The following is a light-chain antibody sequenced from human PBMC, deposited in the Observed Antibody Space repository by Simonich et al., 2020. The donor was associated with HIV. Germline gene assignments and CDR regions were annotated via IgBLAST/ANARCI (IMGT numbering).Light chain of an antibody. CDR1: QSVLYSSNNKNY. Sequence: DIVMTQSPDALAVSLGERATINCKSSQSVLYSSNNKNYLAWYQQKPGQPPKLLIYWASTQESGVPDRFSGGGSGTDFTRTISSLQAEDVAVYYCQQYYSTSYTFGQGTKLEIK. CDR3: QQYYSTSYT. V-gene: IGKV4-1*01. J-gene: IGKJ2*01. CDR2: WAS.